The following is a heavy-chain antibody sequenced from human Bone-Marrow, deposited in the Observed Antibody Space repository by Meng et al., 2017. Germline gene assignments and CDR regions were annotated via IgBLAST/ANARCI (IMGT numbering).Heavy chain of an antibody. V-gene: IGHV3-74*01. Sequence: GESLKISCAASGFSFSTYWMHWVRQVPGKGLVWVSQINPDGNIPTYADSVKGRFIISRDNARDRFYLQMKSLRADDTGVYFCARDSPGDETMDVWGQGTTVTVSS. CDR3: ARDSPGDETMDV. J-gene: IGHJ6*02. CDR2: INPDGNIP. D-gene: IGHD3-10*01. CDR1: GFSFSTYW.